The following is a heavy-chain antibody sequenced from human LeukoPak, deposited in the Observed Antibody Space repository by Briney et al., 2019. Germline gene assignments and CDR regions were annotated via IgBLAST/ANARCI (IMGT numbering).Heavy chain of an antibody. V-gene: IGHV4-59*08. J-gene: IGHJ4*02. Sequence: PGGSLRLSCAASGFTVSSNYMSWIRQPPGTGLEWIGYIHSSGSPHYNPSFESRVTTLVDTSKNQFSLNLNSVTAADTAVYYCTRHPGGNDAHRFDYWGQGLLVTVSS. CDR1: GFTVSSNY. CDR3: TRHPGGNDAHRFDY. D-gene: IGHD4-23*01. CDR2: IHSSGSP.